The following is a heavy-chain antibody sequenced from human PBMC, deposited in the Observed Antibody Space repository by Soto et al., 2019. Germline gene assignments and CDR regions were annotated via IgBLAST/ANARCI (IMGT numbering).Heavy chain of an antibody. CDR1: GFTFSSYA. CDR3: ARDLEAVVVTSAFH. CDR2: ISYDGSNK. J-gene: IGHJ4*02. D-gene: IGHD2-15*01. Sequence: PGGSLRLSCAASGFTFSSYAMHWVRQAPGKGLEWVAVISYDGSNKYYADSVKGRFTISRDNSKNTLYLQMNSLRAEDTAVYYCARDLEAVVVTSAFHWGQGTLVTVSS. V-gene: IGHV3-30-3*01.